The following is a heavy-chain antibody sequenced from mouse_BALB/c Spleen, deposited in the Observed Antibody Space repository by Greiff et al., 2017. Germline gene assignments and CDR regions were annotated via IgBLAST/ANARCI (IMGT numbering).Heavy chain of an antibody. V-gene: IGHV1-7*01. D-gene: IGHD2-1*01. CDR1: GYTFTSYW. CDR3: AREELLLWVFAY. CDR2: INPSTGYT. Sequence: QVQLQQSGAELAKPGASVKMSCKASGYTFTSYWMHWVKQRPGQGLEWIGYINPSTGYTEYNQKFKDKATLTADKSSSTAYMQLSSLTSEDSAVYYCAREELLLWVFAYWGQGTLVTVSA. J-gene: IGHJ3*01.